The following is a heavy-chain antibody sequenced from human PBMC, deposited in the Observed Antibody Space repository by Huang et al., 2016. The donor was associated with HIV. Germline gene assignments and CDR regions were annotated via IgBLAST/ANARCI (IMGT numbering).Heavy chain of an antibody. CDR2: IHPGDSDP. CDR3: ARWMSSGSYYYFDF. V-gene: IGHV5-51*01. CDR1: ENNFNTYW. D-gene: IGHD1-26*01. Sequence: ELQLVQSGAEVKKPGESLKISCKGSENNFNTYWIGWVRQMPGKGLELMGIIHPGDSDPRYSPSFRGQVTFSADKSINTAYLQWTYLKASDTAMYYCARWMSSGSYYYFDFWGQGTLVTVSS. J-gene: IGHJ4*02.